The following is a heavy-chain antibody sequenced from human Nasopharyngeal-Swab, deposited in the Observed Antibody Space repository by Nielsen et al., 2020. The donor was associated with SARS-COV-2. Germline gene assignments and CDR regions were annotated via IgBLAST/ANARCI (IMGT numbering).Heavy chain of an antibody. Sequence: SLKISCAASGFTFDDYAMHWVRQAPGKGLEWVSGISWNSGSIGYADSVKGRFTISRDNAKNSLYLQMNSLRAEDTAVYYCARAARPESYYGMDVWGQGTTVTVSS. CDR2: ISWNSGSI. CDR3: ARAARPESYYGMDV. V-gene: IGHV3-9*01. J-gene: IGHJ6*02. D-gene: IGHD6-6*01. CDR1: GFTFDDYA.